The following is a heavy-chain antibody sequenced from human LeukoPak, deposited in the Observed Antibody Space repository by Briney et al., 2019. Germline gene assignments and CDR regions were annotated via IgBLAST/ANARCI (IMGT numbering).Heavy chain of an antibody. D-gene: IGHD5-18*01. CDR3: ATGYSYGLYHFDY. CDR2: IDPSDSYT. V-gene: IGHV5-10-1*01. Sequence: GESLRISCKGSGYSFTSYWINWVRQLPGKGLEYRGRIDPSDSYTNYSPSFQGHVTISADKSNSTAYLQWSSLKTSYSSMYYWATGYSYGLYHFDYWGQGTLVTVSS. J-gene: IGHJ4*02. CDR1: GYSFTSYW.